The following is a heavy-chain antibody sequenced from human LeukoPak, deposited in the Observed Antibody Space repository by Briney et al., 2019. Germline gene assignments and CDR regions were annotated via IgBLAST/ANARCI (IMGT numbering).Heavy chain of an antibody. Sequence: GTLSLTCTVSASSVSNYYRSWIRQPTGQELEWIGYIYYSGRPNYNPSLKRRVTMSVDTPKNQCSLNLSSVTAADTAVYYCARNSRAFAYWGQGTLVTVSS. J-gene: IGHJ4*02. D-gene: IGHD2/OR15-2a*01. CDR2: IYYSGRP. V-gene: IGHV4-59*08. CDR3: ARNSRAFAY. CDR1: ASSVSNYY.